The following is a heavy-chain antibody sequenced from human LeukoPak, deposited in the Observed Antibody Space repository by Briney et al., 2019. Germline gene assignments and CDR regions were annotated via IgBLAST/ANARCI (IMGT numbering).Heavy chain of an antibody. V-gene: IGHV4-4*07. CDR1: GGSFSGYY. D-gene: IGHD6-19*01. CDR3: AREVPLSGWYRG. Sequence: SETLSLTCAVYGGSFSGYYWSWIRQPAGKGLEWIGRIYTSGSTNYNPSLKSRVTMSVDTSKNQFSLKLSSVTAADTAVYYCAREVPLSGWYRGWGQGTLVTVSS. CDR2: IYTSGST. J-gene: IGHJ4*02.